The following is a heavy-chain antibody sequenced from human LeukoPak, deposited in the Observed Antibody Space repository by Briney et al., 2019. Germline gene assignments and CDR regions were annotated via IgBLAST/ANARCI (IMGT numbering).Heavy chain of an antibody. CDR2: INHSGST. Sequence: PSETLSLTCAVYGGSFSGYYWSWIRQPPGKGLEWIGEINHSGSTNYNPSLKSRVTISVDTSKNQFSLKLSSVTAADTAVYYCARAGAFVGDFWSGYHNWFDPGAREPWSPSPQ. D-gene: IGHD3-3*01. CDR1: GGSFSGYY. V-gene: IGHV4-34*01. J-gene: IGHJ5*02. CDR3: ARAGAFVGDFWSGYHNWFDP.